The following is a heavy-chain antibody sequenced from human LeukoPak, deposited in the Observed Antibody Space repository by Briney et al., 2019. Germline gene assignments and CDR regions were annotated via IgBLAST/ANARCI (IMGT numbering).Heavy chain of an antibody. J-gene: IGHJ3*02. V-gene: IGHV3-23*01. CDR1: GFTFSSYA. CDR3: ANIGITGTTGYDI. Sequence: GGSLRLSCAASGFTFSSYAMNWVRQAPGKGLEWVSSITTSGSHTYYADSVKGRFTISRDNSKNTLYLQMNSLRAEDTAVYYCANIGITGTTGYDIWGQGTMVTVSS. D-gene: IGHD1-20*01. CDR2: ITTSGSHT.